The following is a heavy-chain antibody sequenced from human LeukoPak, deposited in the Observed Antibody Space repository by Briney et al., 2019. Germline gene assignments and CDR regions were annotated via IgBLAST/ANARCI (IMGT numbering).Heavy chain of an antibody. CDR1: GYTFTGYY. Sequence: ASVKVSCKASGYTFTGYYMHWVRQAPGQGLEWMGRINPNSGGTNYAQKFQGRFTMTRDTSISTAYMELSRLRSDDTAVYYCARDRVLNYDILTGYRAYNWFDPWGQGTLVTVSS. CDR3: ARDRVLNYDILTGYRAYNWFDP. V-gene: IGHV1-2*06. J-gene: IGHJ5*02. D-gene: IGHD3-9*01. CDR2: INPNSGGT.